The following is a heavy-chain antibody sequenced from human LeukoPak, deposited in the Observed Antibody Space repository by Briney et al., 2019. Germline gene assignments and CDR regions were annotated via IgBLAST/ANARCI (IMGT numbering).Heavy chain of an antibody. CDR2: IIPIFGTA. J-gene: IGHJ4*02. CDR3: ARGYCSGGSCYSNRLFDY. D-gene: IGHD2-15*01. Sequence: GSSVKVSCKASGGTFSSYAISWVRQAPGQGLEWMGGIIPIFGTANYAQKFQGRVTITADESTSTAYMELSSLRSEDTAVYYCARGYCSGGSCYSNRLFDYWGQGTLVTVSS. CDR1: GGTFSSYA. V-gene: IGHV1-69*01.